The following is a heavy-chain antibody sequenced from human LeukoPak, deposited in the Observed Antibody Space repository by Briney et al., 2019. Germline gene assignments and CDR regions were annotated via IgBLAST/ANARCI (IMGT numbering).Heavy chain of an antibody. D-gene: IGHD3-10*01. CDR1: GGTFSSYT. CDR2: IIPILGIA. CDR3: ARVGVTMVRGPYYYGMDV. V-gene: IGHV1-69*02. J-gene: IGHJ6*04. Sequence: SVKVSCKASGGTFSSYTISWVRQAPGQGLEWMGRIIPILGIANYARKFQGRVTITADKSTSTAYMELSSLRSEDTAVYYCARVGVTMVRGPYYYGMDVWGKGTTVTVSS.